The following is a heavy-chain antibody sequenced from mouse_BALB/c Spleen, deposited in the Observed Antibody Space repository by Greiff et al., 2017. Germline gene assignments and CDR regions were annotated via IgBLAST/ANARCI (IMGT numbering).Heavy chain of an antibody. D-gene: IGHD1-2*01. V-gene: IGHV14-1*02. CDR2: IDPENGNT. CDR3: ARTTASYYAMDY. Sequence: DVKLVESGAELVRPGALVKLSCKASGFNIKDYYMHWVKQRPEQGLEWIGWIDPENGNTIYDPKFQGKASITADTSSNTAYLQLSSLTSEDTAVYYCARTTASYYAMDYWGQGTSVTVSS. CDR1: GFNIKDYY. J-gene: IGHJ4*01.